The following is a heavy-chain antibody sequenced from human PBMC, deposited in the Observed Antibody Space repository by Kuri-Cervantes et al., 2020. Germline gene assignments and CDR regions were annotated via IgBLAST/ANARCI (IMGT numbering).Heavy chain of an antibody. Sequence: SLKISCTASGFTFDDYAMHWVRQTPGKGLEWVSGISWNSGFIGYADSVKGRFTISRDNAKNSLYLQMNSLRAEDTAVYYCARAATSSRAGVYFDYWGQGTLVTVSS. CDR2: ISWNSGFI. CDR3: ARAATSSRAGVYFDY. CDR1: GFTFDDYA. D-gene: IGHD5-24*01. V-gene: IGHV3-9*01. J-gene: IGHJ4*02.